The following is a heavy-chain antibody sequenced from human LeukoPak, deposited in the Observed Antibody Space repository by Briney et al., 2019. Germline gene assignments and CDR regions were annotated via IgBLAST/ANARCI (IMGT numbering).Heavy chain of an antibody. CDR1: GFTIPTNY. D-gene: IGHD6-13*01. J-gene: IGHJ4*02. CDR3: AKDQGSSWPYYFDY. CDR2: ISGSGGST. V-gene: IGHV3-23*01. Sequence: PGGPLGFSFAASGFTIPTNYMTWVRQAPGKGLKWVSAISGSGGSTLYADSVKGRFIISRDNSKNTLYLQMNSLRAEDTAVYYCAKDQGSSWPYYFDYWGQGTLVTVSS.